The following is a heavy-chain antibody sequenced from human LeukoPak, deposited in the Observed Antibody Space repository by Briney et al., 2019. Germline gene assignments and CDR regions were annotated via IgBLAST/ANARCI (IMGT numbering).Heavy chain of an antibody. CDR2: ISSSGSTI. D-gene: IGHD6-19*01. V-gene: IGHV3-48*03. CDR1: GFTFSSYE. CDR3: AGVQGGIAVPWSSVDAFDI. Sequence: PGGSLRLSCAASGFTFSSYEMSWVRQAPGKGLEWVSCISSSGSTIYYADSVKGRFTISRDNAKNSLYLQMNSLRAEDTAVYYCAGVQGGIAVPWSSVDAFDIWGQGTMVTVSS. J-gene: IGHJ3*02.